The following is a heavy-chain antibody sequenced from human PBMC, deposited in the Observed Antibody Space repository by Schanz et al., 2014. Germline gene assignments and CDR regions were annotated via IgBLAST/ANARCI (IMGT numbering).Heavy chain of an antibody. Sequence: QVQLVESGGGVVQPGRSLRLSCAGSGFSFSDYGMHWVRQAPGRGLEWVAVISYHGSERYYADSVKGRFTISRDNSKNTLYLQMNSLRTEDTAVYFCAKRDDTSGYSGFDYWGQGTLVTVSS. V-gene: IGHV3-30*18. J-gene: IGHJ4*02. CDR3: AKRDDTSGYSGFDY. CDR2: ISYHGSER. D-gene: IGHD3-22*01. CDR1: GFSFSDYG.